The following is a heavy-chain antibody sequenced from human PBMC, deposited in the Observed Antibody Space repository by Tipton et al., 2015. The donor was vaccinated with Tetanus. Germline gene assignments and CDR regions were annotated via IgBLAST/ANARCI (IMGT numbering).Heavy chain of an antibody. Sequence: TLSLTCSVSGGSVNSGTYYWSWIRQHPGKGLDWIGYISYTGTTHYNPSLKSRVTISLDRSKNQFSLKLTSVTAADTAVYYCATVGLVTASVKYWGQGTLVTVSS. CDR1: GGSVNSGTYY. D-gene: IGHD2-21*02. CDR3: ATVGLVTASVKY. J-gene: IGHJ4*01. V-gene: IGHV4-31*03. CDR2: ISYTGTT.